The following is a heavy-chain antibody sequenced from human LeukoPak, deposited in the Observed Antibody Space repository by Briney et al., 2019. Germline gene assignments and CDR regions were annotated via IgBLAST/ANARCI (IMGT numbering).Heavy chain of an antibody. D-gene: IGHD3-3*01. V-gene: IGHV3-23*01. J-gene: IGHJ4*02. CDR1: GFTFSSYA. CDR2: ISGSGGST. CDR3: AKDRAVGVVIYYYFDY. Sequence: PGGSLRLSCAGSGFTFSSYAMSWVRQAPGKGLEWVSAISGSGGSTYYADSVKGRFTISRDNSKNTLYLQMNSLRAEDTAVYYCAKDRAVGVVIYYYFDYWGQGTLVTVSS.